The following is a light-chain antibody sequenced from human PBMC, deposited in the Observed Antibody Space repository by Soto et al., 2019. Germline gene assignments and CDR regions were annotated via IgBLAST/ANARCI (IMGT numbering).Light chain of an antibody. J-gene: IGKJ2*01. V-gene: IGKV1-12*01. CDR2: SAS. Sequence: DIQMTQSPSSVSASVGDRVTITCRASQGIGSWLAWYQQKPGKAPKILIYSASILQSGVPSRFSGSGSGTDFTLTISSLQPEDFATYFCQRANSFPPYTFGQGTKVEIK. CDR3: QRANSFPPYT. CDR1: QGIGSW.